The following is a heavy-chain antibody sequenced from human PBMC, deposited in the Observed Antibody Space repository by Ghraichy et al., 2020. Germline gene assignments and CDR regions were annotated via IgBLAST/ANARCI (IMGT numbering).Heavy chain of an antibody. CDR2: ISSSSSTI. D-gene: IGHD2-2*01. J-gene: IGHJ3*02. CDR1: GFTFSSYS. Sequence: GGSLRLSCAASGFTFSSYSMNWVRQAPGKGLEWVSYISSSSSTIYYADSVKGRFTISRDNAKNSLYLQMNSLRDEDTAVYYCARDAAGDCSSTSCYRDDAFDIWGQGTMVTVSS. V-gene: IGHV3-48*02. CDR3: ARDAAGDCSSTSCYRDDAFDI.